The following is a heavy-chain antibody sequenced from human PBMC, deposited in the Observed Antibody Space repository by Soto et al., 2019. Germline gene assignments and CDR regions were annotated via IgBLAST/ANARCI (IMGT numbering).Heavy chain of an antibody. D-gene: IGHD5-12*01. J-gene: IGHJ6*03. V-gene: IGHV1-24*01. Sequence: ASVKVSCKVSGYTLTELSMHWVRQAPGKGLEWMGGFDPEDGETIYAQKFQGRVTMTEDTSTDTAYMELSSLRSEDTAVYYCATSYSGYDYRNYYYYYMDVWGKGTTVTVS. CDR1: GYTLTELS. CDR3: ATSYSGYDYRNYYYYYMDV. CDR2: FDPEDGET.